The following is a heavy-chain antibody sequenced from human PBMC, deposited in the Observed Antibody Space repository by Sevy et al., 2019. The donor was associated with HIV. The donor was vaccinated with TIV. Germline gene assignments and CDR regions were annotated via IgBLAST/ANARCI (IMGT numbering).Heavy chain of an antibody. CDR1: EFTVSSNY. J-gene: IGHJ4*02. CDR3: TAGVGASDFDY. D-gene: IGHD1-26*01. CDR2: IYSGGST. V-gene: IGHV3-53*01. Sequence: GGSLRLSCAASEFTVSSNYMSWVRQAPGKGLEWVSVIYSGGSTYYADSVKGRFTISRDNSQNTVYLQMNSLRAEDTAVYYRTAGVGASDFDYWGQGTLVTVSS.